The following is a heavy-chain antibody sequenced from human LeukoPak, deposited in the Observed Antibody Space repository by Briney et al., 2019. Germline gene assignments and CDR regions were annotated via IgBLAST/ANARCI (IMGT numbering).Heavy chain of an antibody. CDR3: ASTPSQNDYGDYGFDY. CDR1: GGTFSIYA. Sequence: SVKVSCTASGGTFSIYAISWVRQAPGQGLEWMGGIIPIFGTANYAQKFQGRVTITADESTSTAYMELSSLRSEDTAVYYCASTPSQNDYGDYGFDYWGQGTLVTVSP. V-gene: IGHV1-69*13. CDR2: IIPIFGTA. J-gene: IGHJ4*02. D-gene: IGHD4-17*01.